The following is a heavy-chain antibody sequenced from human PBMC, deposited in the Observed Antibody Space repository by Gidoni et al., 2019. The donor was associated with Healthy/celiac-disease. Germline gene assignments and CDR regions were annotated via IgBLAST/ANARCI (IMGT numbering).Heavy chain of an antibody. D-gene: IGHD3-3*01. J-gene: IGHJ6*02. CDR2: IIPIFGTA. CDR3: ARPRYDFWSKYYYYYYGMDV. Sequence: QVQLVQSGAEVKKPGSSVKVPCKASGGTFSSYAISWVRQAPGQGLEWMGGIIPIFGTANYAQKFQGRVTITADESTSTAYMELSSLRSEDTAVYYCARPRYDFWSKYYYYYYGMDVWGQGTTVTVSS. CDR1: GGTFSSYA. V-gene: IGHV1-69*01.